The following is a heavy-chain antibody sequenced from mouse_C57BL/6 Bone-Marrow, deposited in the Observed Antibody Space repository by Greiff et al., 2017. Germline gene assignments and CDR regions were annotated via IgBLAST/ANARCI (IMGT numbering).Heavy chain of an antibody. D-gene: IGHD2-3*01. CDR1: GYTFTSYW. Sequence: QVQLQQSGAELVRPGTSVKLSCKASGYTFTSYWMHWVKQRPGQGLEWIGVIDPSDSYTNYNQKFKGKATLTVDTSSSTAYMQLSSLTSEDSAVYYCARWRWLLRGDYAMDYWGQGTSVTVSA. J-gene: IGHJ4*01. V-gene: IGHV1-59*01. CDR2: IDPSDSYT. CDR3: ARWRWLLRGDYAMDY.